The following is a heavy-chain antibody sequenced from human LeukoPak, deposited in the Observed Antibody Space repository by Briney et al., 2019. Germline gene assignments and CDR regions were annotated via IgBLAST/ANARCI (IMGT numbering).Heavy chain of an antibody. V-gene: IGHV3-21*01. D-gene: IGHD3-16*02. CDR3: ARGGLSHFDY. Sequence: GGSLRLSCAASGFTFSSYNMNWVRQAPGKGLEWVSSISSSSSYIYYADSVKGRFTISRDNAKNSLYLQMNSLRAEDTAVYYCARGGLSHFDYWGQGTLVTVSS. J-gene: IGHJ4*02. CDR1: GFTFSSYN. CDR2: ISSSSSYI.